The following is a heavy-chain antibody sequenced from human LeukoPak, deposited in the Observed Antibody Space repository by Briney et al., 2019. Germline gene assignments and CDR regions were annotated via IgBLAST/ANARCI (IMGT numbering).Heavy chain of an antibody. J-gene: IGHJ5*02. Sequence: PSETLSLTCTVSGGSISSYYWSWIRQPPGKGLEWIGYIYYSGSTNYNPSLKSRVTISVDTSKNQFSLKLSSVTAADTAVYYCAREWGQGYCSGGSCRGFDPWGQGTLVTVSS. CDR2: IYYSGST. D-gene: IGHD2-15*01. CDR3: AREWGQGYCSGGSCRGFDP. V-gene: IGHV4-59*01. CDR1: GGSISSYY.